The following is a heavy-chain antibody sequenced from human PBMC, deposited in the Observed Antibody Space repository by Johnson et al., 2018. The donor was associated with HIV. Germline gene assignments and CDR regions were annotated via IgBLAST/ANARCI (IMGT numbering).Heavy chain of an antibody. J-gene: IGHJ3*02. Sequence: QVQLVESGGGLVQPGGSLRLSCAASGFTVSNIYMSWVRQAPGKGLEWVSYITGSGTTIYYADSVRGRFTISRDNAKNSLYLQMNSLRAEDTAVYYCAKEQYGSSYDIWGQGTMVTVSS. D-gene: IGHD2-15*01. CDR1: GFTVSNIY. CDR3: AKEQYGSSYDI. CDR2: ITGSGTTI. V-gene: IGHV3-11*04.